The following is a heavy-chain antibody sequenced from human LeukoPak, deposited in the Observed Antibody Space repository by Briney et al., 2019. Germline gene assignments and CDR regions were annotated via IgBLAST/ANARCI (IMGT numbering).Heavy chain of an antibody. CDR3: ITPLPYSAQ. J-gene: IGHJ4*02. Sequence: AGGSLRLSCAVSGFSFSSYWMTWVRQAPGKGLEWVGRIKPKTDGETTEYAAPVKGRFSISRDDSKNMLYLQMNSLKTEDTAVYYCITPLPYSAQGGQGTLVTVSS. CDR1: GFSFSSYW. CDR2: IKPKTDGETT. D-gene: IGHD2-21*01. V-gene: IGHV3-15*01.